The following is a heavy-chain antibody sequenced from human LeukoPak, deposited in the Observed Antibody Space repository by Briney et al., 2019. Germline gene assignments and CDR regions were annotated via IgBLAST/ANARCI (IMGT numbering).Heavy chain of an antibody. CDR1: GGSISSGSYY. CDR3: ARGNGYYFDY. V-gene: IGHV4-61*02. CDR2: IYTSGST. Sequence: SQTLFLTCTVSGGSISSGSYYWSWIRQPAGKGLEWIGRIYTSGSTNYNPSLKSRVTISVDTSKNQFSLKLSSVTAADTAVYYCARGNGYYFDYWGQGTLVTVSS. J-gene: IGHJ4*02.